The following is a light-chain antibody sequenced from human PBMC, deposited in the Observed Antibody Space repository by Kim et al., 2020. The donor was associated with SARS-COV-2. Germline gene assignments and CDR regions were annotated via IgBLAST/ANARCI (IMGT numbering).Light chain of an antibody. CDR1: QSISGW. J-gene: IGKJ2*01. V-gene: IGKV1-5*03. Sequence: DIQMTQSPSTLSASVGDRVTITCRASQSISGWLAWYQQKPGKAPKLLIYKASSLESGVPSRFSGSGSGTEFTLTVSSLQAEDVAVYYCQQYFDPPYAFGQGTKLEI. CDR2: KAS. CDR3: QQYFDPPYA.